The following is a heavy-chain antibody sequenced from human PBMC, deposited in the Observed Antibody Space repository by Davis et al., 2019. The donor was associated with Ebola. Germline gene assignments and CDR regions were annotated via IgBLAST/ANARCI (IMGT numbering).Heavy chain of an antibody. J-gene: IGHJ6*02. CDR3: ASGPYYYYGMDV. Sequence: GESLKISCAASGFTFSSYDMHWVRQATGKGLEWVSAIGTAGDTYYPGSVKGRFTISRDNSKNTLYLQMNSLRAEDTAVYYCASGPYYYYGMDVWGQGTTVTVSS. CDR1: GFTFSSYD. V-gene: IGHV3-13*01. CDR2: IGTAGDT.